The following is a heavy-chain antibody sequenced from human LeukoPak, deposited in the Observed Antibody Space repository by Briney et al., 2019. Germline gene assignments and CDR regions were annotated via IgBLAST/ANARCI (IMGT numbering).Heavy chain of an antibody. CDR2: IYYSGST. V-gene: IGHV4-30-4*01. CDR1: GGSISSGDYY. CDR3: ARTTTDKSDYFDY. Sequence: MTSETLSLTCTVSGGSISSGDYYWSWIRQPPGKGLEWIGYIYYSGSTYYNPSLKSRVTISVDTSKNQFSLKLSSVTAADTAVYYCARTTTDKSDYFDYRGQGTLVTVSS. D-gene: IGHD1/OR15-1a*01. J-gene: IGHJ4*02.